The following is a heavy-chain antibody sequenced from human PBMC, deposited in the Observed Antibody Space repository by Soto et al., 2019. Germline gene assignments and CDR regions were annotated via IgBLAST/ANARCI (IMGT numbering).Heavy chain of an antibody. J-gene: IGHJ6*02. V-gene: IGHV3-66*01. CDR3: GRDRIPTGMDV. Sequence: GGSLRLSCAASGFTVSSNYMSWVRQAPGKGLEWVSVIYSGGSTYYADSVKGSFTISRDNSKNTLYLQMNSLRAEDTAVYYCGRDRIPTGMDVWGQGTTVTVSS. CDR1: GFTVSSNY. CDR2: IYSGGST.